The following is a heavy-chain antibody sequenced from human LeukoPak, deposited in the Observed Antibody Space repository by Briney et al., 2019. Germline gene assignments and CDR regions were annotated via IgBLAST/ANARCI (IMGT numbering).Heavy chain of an antibody. D-gene: IGHD5-24*01. J-gene: IGHJ4*02. CDR2: IYYSGST. Sequence: SETLSLTCTVSGGSISGYYWSWIRQPPGKGLEWIGYIYYSGSTNYNPSLKSRVTISVDTSKNQFSLKLSSVTAADTAVYYCARGAMTTTSTFDYWGQGTLVTVSS. CDR3: ARGAMTTTSTFDY. V-gene: IGHV4-59*01. CDR1: GGSISGYY.